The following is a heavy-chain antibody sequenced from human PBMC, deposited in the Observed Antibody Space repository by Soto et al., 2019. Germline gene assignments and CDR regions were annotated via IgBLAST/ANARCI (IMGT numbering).Heavy chain of an antibody. J-gene: IGHJ4*02. CDR2: ISSSGSTI. Sequence: GGSLRLSCAASGFTFSDYYMSWIRQAPGKGLEWVSYISSSGSTIYYADSAKGRFTISRDNAKNSLYLQMNSLRAEDTAVYYCARVASTVVTPLFDYWGQGTLVTVSS. CDR1: GFTFSDYY. CDR3: ARVASTVVTPLFDY. V-gene: IGHV3-11*01. D-gene: IGHD4-17*01.